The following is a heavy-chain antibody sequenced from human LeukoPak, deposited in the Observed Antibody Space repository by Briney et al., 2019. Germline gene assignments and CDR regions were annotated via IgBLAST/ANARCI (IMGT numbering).Heavy chain of an antibody. CDR1: GFTFSSYS. CDR3: ASPGIAAAGN. Sequence: GGSLRLSCAASGFTFSSYSMNWVRQAPGKGLEWVSSISSSSSYIYYADSVKGRFTISRDNAKSSLYLQMNSLRAEDTAVYYCASPGIAAAGNWGQGTLVTVSS. V-gene: IGHV3-21*01. J-gene: IGHJ4*02. D-gene: IGHD6-13*01. CDR2: ISSSSSYI.